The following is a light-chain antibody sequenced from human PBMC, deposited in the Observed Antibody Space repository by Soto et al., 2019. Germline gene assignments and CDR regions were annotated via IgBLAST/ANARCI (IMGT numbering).Light chain of an antibody. CDR1: SSDVGGYNY. CDR3: CSYAGSYIYV. Sequence: QSALTQPRSVSGSPGQSVTISCTGTSSDVGGYNYVSWYQQHPGKAPKLMIYDVSKRPSGVPDRFSGSKSGNTDSLTISGLQAEDEADYYCCSYAGSYIYVFGTGTKVTVL. V-gene: IGLV2-11*01. CDR2: DVS. J-gene: IGLJ1*01.